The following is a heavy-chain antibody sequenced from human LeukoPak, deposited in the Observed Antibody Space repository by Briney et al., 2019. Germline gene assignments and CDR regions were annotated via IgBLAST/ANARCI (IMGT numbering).Heavy chain of an antibody. Sequence: GESLKISCKGSGYSFTNYWIGWVRQMPGKGLDWMGIIYPGDSDTRYSPSFQGQVIMSVDKSITTAYLQWSSLKASDTAMYYCARHASYWAFGEFDYWGQGTLVTVSS. CDR1: GYSFTNYW. CDR3: ARHASYWAFGEFDY. D-gene: IGHD3-10*01. J-gene: IGHJ4*02. CDR2: IYPGDSDT. V-gene: IGHV5-51*01.